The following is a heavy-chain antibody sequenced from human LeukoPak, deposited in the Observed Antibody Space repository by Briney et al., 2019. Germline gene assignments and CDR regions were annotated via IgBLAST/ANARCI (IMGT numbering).Heavy chain of an antibody. V-gene: IGHV3-23*01. CDR1: SXXA. Sequence: SXXAMSWVRQAXGKGMEWVSAISGSGGSTYYADSVKGRFTISRDNSKNTLYLQMNSLRAEDTAVYYCAKGTSIAQSYYYGMDVWGQGTTVTVSS. D-gene: IGHD6-6*01. CDR2: ISGSGGST. CDR3: AKGTSIAQSYYYGMDV. J-gene: IGHJ6*02.